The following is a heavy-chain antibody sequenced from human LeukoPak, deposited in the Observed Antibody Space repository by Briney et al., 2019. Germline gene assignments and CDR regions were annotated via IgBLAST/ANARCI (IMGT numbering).Heavy chain of an antibody. CDR1: GFTVSSNY. CDR3: ARGAGYNYPYYFDY. CDR2: IYGGGNI. J-gene: IGHJ4*02. D-gene: IGHD5-24*01. V-gene: IGHV3-53*01. Sequence: GGSLRLSCAASGFTVSSNYMNWVRQAPGKGLEWVSVIYGGGNIYYADSVKGRFTISRDNSKNTLYLQMNSLGAEDTAVYYCARGAGYNYPYYFDYWGQGTLVTVSS.